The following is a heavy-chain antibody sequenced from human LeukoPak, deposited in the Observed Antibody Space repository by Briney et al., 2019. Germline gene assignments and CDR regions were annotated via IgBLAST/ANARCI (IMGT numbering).Heavy chain of an antibody. CDR1: GFTFSSYA. J-gene: IGHJ4*02. CDR3: ARSAHSGSYSPFDY. CDR2: IYYSGST. D-gene: IGHD1-26*01. Sequence: SGGSLRLSCAASGFTFSSYAMSWVRQAPGKGLEWIGYIYYSGSTNYNPSLKSRVTISVDTSKNQFSLKLSSVTAADTAVYYCARSAHSGSYSPFDYWGQGTLVTVSS. V-gene: IGHV4-59*01.